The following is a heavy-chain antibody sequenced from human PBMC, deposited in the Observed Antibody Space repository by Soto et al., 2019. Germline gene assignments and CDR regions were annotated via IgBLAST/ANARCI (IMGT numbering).Heavy chain of an antibody. J-gene: IGHJ4*02. Sequence: QLHLQESGPGLVKPSETLSLTCTVSGGSINNHYWCWIRKPPGKGLEWMGYIYYTGSTNYNPSLKSRVTMSVDTSKNQCSLNLTSLTAAHKATYYCARDNCYSEYWGQGTLVTVSS. CDR1: GGSINNHY. CDR2: IYYTGST. CDR3: ARDNCYSEY. D-gene: IGHD1-20*01. V-gene: IGHV4-59*11.